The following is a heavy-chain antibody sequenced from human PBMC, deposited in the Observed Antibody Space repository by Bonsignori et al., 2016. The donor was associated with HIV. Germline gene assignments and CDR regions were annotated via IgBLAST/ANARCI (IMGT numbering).Heavy chain of an antibody. D-gene: IGHD4-23*01. CDR2: IVPAFGTT. J-gene: IGHJ6*01. CDR1: GGAFGTYA. Sequence: QVQLVQSGAEAKKPGSSVKVSCKASGGAFGTYAIGWVRQAPAQGLEWMGGIVPAFGTTKYAQKFQGRVTITADASTNIAYMELRSLKSEDTAVYFCVRIFGNSASVTYYYGM. CDR3: VRIFGNSASVTYYYGM. V-gene: IGHV1-69*01.